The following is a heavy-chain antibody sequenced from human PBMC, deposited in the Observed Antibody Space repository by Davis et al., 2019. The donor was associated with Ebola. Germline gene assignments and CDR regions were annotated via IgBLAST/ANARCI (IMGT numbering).Heavy chain of an antibody. CDR2: INHSGST. D-gene: IGHD1-26*01. Sequence: SETLSLTCAVYGGSFSGYYWSWIRQPPGKGLEWIGEINHSGSTNYNPSLKSRVTISVDTSKNQFSLKLSSVTAADTAVYYCARGVGAITGWFDPWGQGTLVTASS. CDR1: GGSFSGYY. V-gene: IGHV4-34*01. J-gene: IGHJ5*02. CDR3: ARGVGAITGWFDP.